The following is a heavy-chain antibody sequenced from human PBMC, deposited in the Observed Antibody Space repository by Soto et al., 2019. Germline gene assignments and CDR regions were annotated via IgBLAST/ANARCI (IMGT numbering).Heavy chain of an antibody. Sequence: ASVKVSCKASGYTFTSCAMHWVRQAPGQRLEWMGWINAGNGNTKYSQKFQGRVTITRDTSASTAYMELSSLRSEDTAVYYCARDGREQWLHIFDYWGQGTLVTVSS. J-gene: IGHJ4*02. CDR3: ARDGREQWLHIFDY. V-gene: IGHV1-3*01. D-gene: IGHD6-19*01. CDR1: GYTFTSCA. CDR2: INAGNGNT.